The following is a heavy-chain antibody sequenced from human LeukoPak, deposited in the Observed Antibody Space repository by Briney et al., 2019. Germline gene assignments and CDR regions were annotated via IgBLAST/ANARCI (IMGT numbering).Heavy chain of an antibody. J-gene: IGHJ4*02. V-gene: IGHV3-21*05. CDR1: GVTFSSYG. D-gene: IGHD3-22*01. CDR3: ARYYDTSGYPYYLDY. Sequence: GGSLRLPCVRSGVTFSSYGMNWVRQAPGKGLEWVSFISRRSDDINYADFVKGRFTISRDNAKNSLYLEMTSLRAEDTAVYYCARYYDTSGYPYYLDYWGQGALVSVST. CDR2: ISRRSDDI.